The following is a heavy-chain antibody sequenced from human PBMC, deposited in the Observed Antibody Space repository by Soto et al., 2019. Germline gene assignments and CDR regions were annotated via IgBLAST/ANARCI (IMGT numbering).Heavy chain of an antibody. J-gene: IGHJ4*02. CDR2: IWYDGTQK. V-gene: IGHV3-33*01. D-gene: IGHD4-17*01. CDR3: ARAGGTTVTGLWHFDS. Sequence: GGSLRLSCEASGFTFNTYSMHWVRQPPGKGLEWLAAIWYDGTQKYYADSVKGRFIISRDNSKKTLYLEMNSLRAEDTAVYYCARAGGTTVTGLWHFDSWGQGTLVTVSS. CDR1: GFTFNTYS.